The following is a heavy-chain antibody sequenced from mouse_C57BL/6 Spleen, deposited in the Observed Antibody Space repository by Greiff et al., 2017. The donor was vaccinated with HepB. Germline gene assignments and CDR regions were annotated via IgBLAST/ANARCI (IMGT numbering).Heavy chain of an antibody. CDR2: ISSGGDYI. CDR3: TRGPFYYDYAFDY. CDR1: GFTFSSYA. J-gene: IGHJ2*01. V-gene: IGHV5-9-1*02. Sequence: EVKVVESGEGLVKPGGSLKLSCAASGFTFSSYAMSWVRQTPEKRLEWVAYISSGGDYIYYADTVKGPFTISRDNARNTLYLQMSSLKSEDTAMYYCTRGPFYYDYAFDYWGQGTTLTVSS. D-gene: IGHD2-4*01.